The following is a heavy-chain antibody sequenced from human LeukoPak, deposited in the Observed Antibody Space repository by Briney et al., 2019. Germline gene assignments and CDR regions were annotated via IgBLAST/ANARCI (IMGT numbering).Heavy chain of an antibody. J-gene: IGHJ4*02. CDR3: VKSYYDILTGYSPLGGYFDY. V-gene: IGHV3-64D*06. Sequence: GGPLRLSCSASGFTFSSYAMHWVRQAPGKGLEYVSAISSNGGSTYYADSVKGRFTISRDNSKNTLYLQMSSLRAEDTAVYYCVKSYYDILTGYSPLGGYFDYWGQGTLVTVSS. D-gene: IGHD3-9*01. CDR1: GFTFSSYA. CDR2: ISSNGGST.